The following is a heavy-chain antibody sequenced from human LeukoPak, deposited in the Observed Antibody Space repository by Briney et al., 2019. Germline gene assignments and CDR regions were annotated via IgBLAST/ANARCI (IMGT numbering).Heavy chain of an antibody. CDR1: GGSFSGYY. Sequence: SETLSLTCAVYGGSFSGYYWSWIRQPPGKGLEWIGEIKHSGSTNYNPSLKSRVTISVDTSKNQFSLKLSSVTAADTAVYYCARAGIAAAGTIRGVKYFQHWGQGTLVTVSS. CDR3: ARAGIAAAGTIRGVKYFQH. J-gene: IGHJ1*01. D-gene: IGHD6-13*01. V-gene: IGHV4-34*01. CDR2: IKHSGST.